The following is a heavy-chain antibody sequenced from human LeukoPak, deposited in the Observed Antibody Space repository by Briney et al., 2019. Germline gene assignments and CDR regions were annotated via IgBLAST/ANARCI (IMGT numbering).Heavy chain of an antibody. CDR3: AREDGRMYYYYYMDV. V-gene: IGHV4-59*12. CDR2: IYYSGYT. J-gene: IGHJ6*03. Sequence: SETLSLTCTVSGGSISSYYWSWIRQPPGKGLKWIGNIYYSGYTTYSPSLRSRVTISVDTSNNHFSLKLSSVTAADTAVYYCAREDGRMYYYYYMDVWGKGTTVTVSS. CDR1: GGSISSYY. D-gene: IGHD2-15*01.